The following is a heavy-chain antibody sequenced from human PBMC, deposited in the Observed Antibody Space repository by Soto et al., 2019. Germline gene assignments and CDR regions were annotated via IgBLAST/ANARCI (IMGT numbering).Heavy chain of an antibody. V-gene: IGHV3-33*01. CDR1: GFTFSNYG. CDR3: ARVGITATTFRGFDY. Sequence: QVQLVESGGGVVQPGRSLRLSCAASGFTFSNYGMHWVRQAPGKGLEWVAVIWFDGSNKYYADSVKGRFTISRDNAKNTLYLQMHSLRAEDTAVYYCARVGITATTFRGFDYWGQGTLVTVSP. J-gene: IGHJ4*02. D-gene: IGHD1-20*01. CDR2: IWFDGSNK.